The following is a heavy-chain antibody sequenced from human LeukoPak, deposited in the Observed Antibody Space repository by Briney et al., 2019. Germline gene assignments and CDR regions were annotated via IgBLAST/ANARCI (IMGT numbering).Heavy chain of an antibody. Sequence: SETLPLTCTVSGGSISSHYWSWIRQPPGKGLEWIGYIYYSGSTNYNPSLKSRVTISVDTSKNQFSLKLSSVTAADTAVYYCARSSGWAFDYWGQGTLVTVSS. CDR3: ARSSGWAFDY. D-gene: IGHD6-19*01. CDR2: IYYSGST. J-gene: IGHJ4*02. V-gene: IGHV4-59*11. CDR1: GGSISSHY.